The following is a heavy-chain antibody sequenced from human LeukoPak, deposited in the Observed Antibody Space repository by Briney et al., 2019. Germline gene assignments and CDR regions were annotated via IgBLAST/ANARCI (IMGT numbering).Heavy chain of an antibody. CDR1: GDSVSSNSAA. J-gene: IGHJ4*02. Sequence: SQTLSLTCVISGDSVSSNSAAWNWIRQSPSRGLEWLGRTYYRSKWYNDYAVSVRSRVLINADTSNNQFSLQLNSVTPEDTAVYYCARYSSSGSLKVFDHWGQGTLVTVSS. CDR3: ARYSSSGSLKVFDH. V-gene: IGHV6-1*01. CDR2: TYYRSKWYN. D-gene: IGHD6-13*01.